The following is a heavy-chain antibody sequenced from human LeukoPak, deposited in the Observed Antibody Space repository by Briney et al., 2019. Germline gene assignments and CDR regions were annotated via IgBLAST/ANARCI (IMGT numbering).Heavy chain of an antibody. V-gene: IGHV3-15*01. CDR2: IKSKTDGGTT. CDR1: GFTFSSYN. CDR3: SGYDPTLDY. D-gene: IGHD5-12*01. Sequence: GGSLRLSCVPSGFTFSSYNMNWVRQAPGKGLEWVGRIKSKTDGGTTDYAAPVKGRFTISRDDSKNTLYLQMNSLKTEDTAVYYCSGYDPTLDYWGQGTLVTVSS. J-gene: IGHJ4*02.